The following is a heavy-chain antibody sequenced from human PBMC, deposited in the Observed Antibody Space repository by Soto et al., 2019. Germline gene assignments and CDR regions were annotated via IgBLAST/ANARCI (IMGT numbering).Heavy chain of an antibody. J-gene: IGHJ5*02. D-gene: IGHD3-3*01. CDR2: IYHSGST. CDR3: ARTRGDFWSANWFDP. CDR1: GGSISSGGYS. V-gene: IGHV4-30-2*01. Sequence: QLQLQESGSGLVKPSQTLSLTCAVSGGSISSGGYSWSWIRQPPGKGLEWIGYIYHSGSTYYNPSLKSRVTISVDRSKNQFSLKLSSVTAADTAVYYCARTRGDFWSANWFDPWGQGTLVTVSS.